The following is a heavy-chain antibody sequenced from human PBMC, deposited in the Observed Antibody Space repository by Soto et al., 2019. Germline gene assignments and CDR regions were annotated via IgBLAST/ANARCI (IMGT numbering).Heavy chain of an antibody. CDR2: IWYDGSNK. D-gene: IGHD2-8*01. V-gene: IGHV3-33*01. CDR3: ARGGKYCTNGVCSFYGMDV. J-gene: IGHJ6*02. Sequence: GGSLRLSCAASGFTFSSYGMHWVRQAPGKGLEWVAVIWYDGSNKYYADSVKGRFTISRDNSKNTLYLQMNSLRSDDTAVYYCARGGKYCTNGVCSFYGMDVWGQGTTVTVSS. CDR1: GFTFSSYG.